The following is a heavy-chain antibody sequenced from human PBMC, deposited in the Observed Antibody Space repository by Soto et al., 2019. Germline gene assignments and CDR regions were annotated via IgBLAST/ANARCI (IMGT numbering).Heavy chain of an antibody. CDR1: GGTFSSYA. CDR2: IIPIFGTA. D-gene: IGHD3-22*01. CDR3: ARATHPYYYDSSGYYYAPGY. J-gene: IGHJ4*02. V-gene: IGHV1-69*06. Sequence: SVKVSCKASGGTFSSYAISWVRQAPGQGLEWMGGIIPIFGTANYAQRFQGRVTITADKSTSTAYMELSSRRSEDTAVYYCARATHPYYYDSSGYYYAPGYWGQGTLVTVSS.